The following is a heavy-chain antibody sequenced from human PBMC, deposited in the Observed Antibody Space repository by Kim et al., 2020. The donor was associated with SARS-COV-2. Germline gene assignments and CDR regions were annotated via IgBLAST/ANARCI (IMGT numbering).Heavy chain of an antibody. CDR2: INPNSGGT. CDR1: GYTFTGYY. CDR3: ARAEGYSSSPYGMDV. V-gene: IGHV1-2*04. D-gene: IGHD6-13*01. Sequence: ASVKVSCKASGYTFTGYYMHWVRQAPGQGLEWMGWINPNSGGTNYAQKFQGWVTMTRDTSISTAYMELSRLRSDDTAVYYCARAEGYSSSPYGMDVWGQGTTVTVSS. J-gene: IGHJ6*02.